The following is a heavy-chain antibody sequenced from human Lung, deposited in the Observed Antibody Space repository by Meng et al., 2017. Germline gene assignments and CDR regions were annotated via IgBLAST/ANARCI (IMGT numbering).Heavy chain of an antibody. CDR2: INHSGRT. V-gene: IGHV4-34*01. D-gene: IGHD4-11*01. Sequence: VRVTHVGPCLLKPSETLSLTCVVPGGSFSDYYWSWIRKPQGKGLEWIGEINHSGRTNYNPSLESRATISVDTSQNNLSLQLSSVTAADSAVYYCARGPTTMAHDFDYWGQGTLVTVSS. CDR3: ARGPTTMAHDFDY. J-gene: IGHJ4*02. CDR1: GGSFSDYY.